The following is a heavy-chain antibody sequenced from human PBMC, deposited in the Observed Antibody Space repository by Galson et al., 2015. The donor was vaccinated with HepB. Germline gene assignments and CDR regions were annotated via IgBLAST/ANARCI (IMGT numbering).Heavy chain of an antibody. CDR2: ISSSSSYI. CDR1: GFTFSSYS. V-gene: IGHV3-21*01. J-gene: IGHJ6*02. Sequence: SLRLSCAASGFTFSSYSMNWVRQAPGKGLEWVSSISSSSSYIYYADSVKGRFTISRDNAKNSLYLQMNSLRAEDTAVYYCARDRVVPAAIYYYYYYGMDVWGQGTTVTVSS. D-gene: IGHD2-2*02. CDR3: ARDRVVPAAIYYYYYYGMDV.